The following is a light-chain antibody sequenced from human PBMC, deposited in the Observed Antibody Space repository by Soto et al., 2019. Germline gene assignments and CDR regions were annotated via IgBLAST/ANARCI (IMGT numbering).Light chain of an antibody. CDR3: SSYSSSSTPYV. CDR1: KSDIGGYNF. V-gene: IGLV2-14*01. Sequence: QSVLTQPASVSGSPGQSITISCTGTKSDIGGYNFVSWYQQHPGKAPKLMIYEVSNWPSGVSNRFSGSKSGNTASLTISGLQAEDEADYYCSSYSSSSTPYVFGTGTKVTVL. CDR2: EVS. J-gene: IGLJ1*01.